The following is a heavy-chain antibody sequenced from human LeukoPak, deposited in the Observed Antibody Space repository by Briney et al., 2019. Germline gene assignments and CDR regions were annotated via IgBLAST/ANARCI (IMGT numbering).Heavy chain of an antibody. J-gene: IGHJ5*02. CDR1: GGSISSSSYY. V-gene: IGHV4-39*01. CDR2: IYYSGST. D-gene: IGHD6-13*01. CDR3: ARHVSRQQLVKT. Sequence: SETLSLTCTVSGGSISSSSYYWGWIRQPPGKGLEWIGSIYYSGSTYYNPSLKSRVTISVDTSKNQFSLKLSSVTAADTAVYYCARHVSRQQLVKTWGQGTLVTVSS.